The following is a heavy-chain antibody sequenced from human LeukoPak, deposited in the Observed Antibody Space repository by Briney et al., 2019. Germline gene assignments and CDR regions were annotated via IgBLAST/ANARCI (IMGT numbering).Heavy chain of an antibody. CDR3: ARDSVLPGFPGH. D-gene: IGHD2-8*02. CDR2: ISTNKGNT. CDR1: GYTFTDYG. J-gene: IGHJ4*02. Sequence: ASVKVSCKTSGYTFTDYGISWVRQAPGQGLEWMGWISTNKGNTNYAQKVQGRVTMTTDTSTRTAYMELKGLRSDDTAVFFCARDSVLPGFPGHWGQGTLVTVSS. V-gene: IGHV1-18*01.